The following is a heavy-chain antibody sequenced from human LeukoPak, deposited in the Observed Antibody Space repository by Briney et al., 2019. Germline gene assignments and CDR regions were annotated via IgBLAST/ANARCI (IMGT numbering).Heavy chain of an antibody. CDR1: GGSISSGGYY. Sequence: PSETLPLTCTVSGGSISSGGYYWSWIRQPPGKGLEWIGYIYHSGSTYYNPSLKSRVTISLDTSKNQFSLKLTSVTAADTAVYYCAKNSGGYDFDYWGQGTLVTVSS. CDR3: AKNSGGYDFDY. V-gene: IGHV4-30-2*01. CDR2: IYHSGST. J-gene: IGHJ4*02. D-gene: IGHD5-12*01.